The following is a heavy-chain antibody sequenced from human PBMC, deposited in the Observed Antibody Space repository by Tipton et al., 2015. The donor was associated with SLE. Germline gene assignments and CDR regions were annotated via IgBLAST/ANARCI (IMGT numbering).Heavy chain of an antibody. CDR2: IYYSGST. CDR1: GGSFSGYY. D-gene: IGHD3-10*01. V-gene: IGHV4-59*01. Sequence: TLSLTCAVYGGSFSGYYWSWIRQPPGKGLEWIGYIYYSGSTNYNPSLKSRVTISVDTSKNQFSLKLSSVAAADTAVYYCARFGIDDAFDIWGQGTMVTVSS. CDR3: ARFGIDDAFDI. J-gene: IGHJ3*02.